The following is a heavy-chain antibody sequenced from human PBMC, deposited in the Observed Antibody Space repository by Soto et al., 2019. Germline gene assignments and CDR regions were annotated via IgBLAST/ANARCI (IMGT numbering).Heavy chain of an antibody. Sequence: QVQLVESGGGVVQPGRSLRLSCAASGFTFSSYGMHWVRQAPGKGLEWVAVISYDGSNKYYADSVKGRFTISRDNSKNTLYLQMNSLRAEDTAVYYWAKDGGPIFLEYYFDYWGQGTLVTVSS. J-gene: IGHJ4*02. V-gene: IGHV3-30*18. CDR1: GFTFSSYG. CDR2: ISYDGSNK. CDR3: AKDGGPIFLEYYFDY. D-gene: IGHD3-3*01.